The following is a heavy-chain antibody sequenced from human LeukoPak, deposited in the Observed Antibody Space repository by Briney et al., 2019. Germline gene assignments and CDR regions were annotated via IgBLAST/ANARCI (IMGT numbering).Heavy chain of an antibody. Sequence: SETLSLTCTVSGGSISSGSYYWSWIRQPAGKGLEWIGRIYTSGSTNYNPSLKSRVTISVDTSKNQFSLKLSSVTAADTAVYYCARHRLLWFGESRGTYFDYWGQGTLVTVSS. J-gene: IGHJ4*02. CDR2: IYTSGST. V-gene: IGHV4-61*02. CDR3: ARHRLLWFGESRGTYFDY. CDR1: GGSISSGSYY. D-gene: IGHD3-10*01.